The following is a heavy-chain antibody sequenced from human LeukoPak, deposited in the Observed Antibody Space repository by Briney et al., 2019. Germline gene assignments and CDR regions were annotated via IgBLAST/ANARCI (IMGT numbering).Heavy chain of an antibody. CDR1: KFTFTTSA. J-gene: IGHJ4*02. Sequence: GGSLRLSCAASKFTFTTSAMNWVRQAPGKGLEWVSAISGSGGSTYYADSVKGRFTISRDNSKNTLYLQMNSLGAEDTAVYYCANTPGPRQQLAAPVVYWGQGTLVTVSS. CDR2: ISGSGGST. CDR3: ANTPGPRQQLAAPVVY. V-gene: IGHV3-23*01. D-gene: IGHD6-13*01.